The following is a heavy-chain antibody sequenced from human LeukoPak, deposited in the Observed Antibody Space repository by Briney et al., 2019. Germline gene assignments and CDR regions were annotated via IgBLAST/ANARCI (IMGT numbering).Heavy chain of an antibody. V-gene: IGHV3-23*01. J-gene: IGHJ4*02. Sequence: GGSLRLSCAASGFTFNSYAMSWVRQAPGKGLEWVSAISGSGGSTYYADSVKGRFTISRDNSKNTLYLQMNSLRAEDTAVYYCAKTRSIIVGACPDYWCQGTLVTVSS. CDR2: ISGSGGST. D-gene: IGHD1-26*01. CDR3: AKTRSIIVGACPDY. CDR1: GFTFNSYA.